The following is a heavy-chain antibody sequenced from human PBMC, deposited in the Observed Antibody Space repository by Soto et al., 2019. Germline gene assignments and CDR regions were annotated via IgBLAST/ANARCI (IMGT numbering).Heavy chain of an antibody. V-gene: IGHV3-23*01. Sequence: GGSLRLSCAASGFTFSNYAMSWVRQAPGKGLEWVSAISGSGGSTYYADSVKGRFTISRDNSKNTLYLQMNSLRAEDTAVYYCAKGSGRITMVRGVIIDFDYWGQGTLVTVSS. CDR3: AKGSGRITMVRGVIIDFDY. D-gene: IGHD3-10*01. J-gene: IGHJ4*02. CDR1: GFTFSNYA. CDR2: ISGSGGST.